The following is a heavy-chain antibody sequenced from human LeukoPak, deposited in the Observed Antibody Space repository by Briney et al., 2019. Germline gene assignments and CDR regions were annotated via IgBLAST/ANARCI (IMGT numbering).Heavy chain of an antibody. J-gene: IGHJ1*01. CDR3: AKVVVTAIQYFQH. D-gene: IGHD2-21*02. V-gene: IGHV3-23*01. CDR1: GFTFSSYA. Sequence: PGGSLRLSCAASGFTFSSYAVSWVRQAPGKGLEGVSAISGSGGSTYYADSVKGRFTISRDNSNNTLYLQMNSLRAAATTVYYCAKVVVTAIQYFQHWGQGTLGTVSS. CDR2: ISGSGGST.